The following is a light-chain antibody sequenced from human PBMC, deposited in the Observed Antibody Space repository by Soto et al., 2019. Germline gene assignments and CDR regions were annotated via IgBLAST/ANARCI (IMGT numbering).Light chain of an antibody. CDR2: YDS. Sequence: SSELTQPPSVSVAPGKTARITCGGNNIGGKNVHWYQQKPGQAPVLVIYYDSDRPSGIPERFSGSNSGNTATLSISRVEAGDEADYYCQVWDDISDHPIFGGGTKLTVL. CDR1: NIGGKN. J-gene: IGLJ2*01. V-gene: IGLV3-21*04. CDR3: QVWDDISDHPI.